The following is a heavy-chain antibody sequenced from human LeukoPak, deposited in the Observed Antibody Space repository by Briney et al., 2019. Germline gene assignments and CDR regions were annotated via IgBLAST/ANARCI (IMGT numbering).Heavy chain of an antibody. CDR2: IIPIFGTA. J-gene: IGHJ6*04. CDR1: GGTFSSYA. D-gene: IGHD2-15*01. Sequence: SVKVSCKASGGTFSSYAISWVRQAPGQGLEWMGGIIPIFGTANYAQKFQGRVTITADESTSTAYMELSSLRSEETAVYYCARESVAVDIVVVVAAYGMDVWGKGTTVTVSS. CDR3: ARESVAVDIVVVVAAYGMDV. V-gene: IGHV1-69*01.